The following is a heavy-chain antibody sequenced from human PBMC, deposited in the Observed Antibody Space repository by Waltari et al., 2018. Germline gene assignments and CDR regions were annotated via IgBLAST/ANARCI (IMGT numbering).Heavy chain of an antibody. D-gene: IGHD2-15*01. J-gene: IGHJ4*02. V-gene: IGHV4-38-2*01. Sequence: QVQLQESGPGLVKPSETPSLTCAVSGYSISSGYYWGWIRQPPGKGLEWIGSIYHSGSTYYNPSLKSRVTISVDTSKNQFSLKLSSVTAADTAVYYCARVVSVWGQGTLVTVSS. CDR2: IYHSGST. CDR3: ARVVSV. CDR1: GYSISSGYY.